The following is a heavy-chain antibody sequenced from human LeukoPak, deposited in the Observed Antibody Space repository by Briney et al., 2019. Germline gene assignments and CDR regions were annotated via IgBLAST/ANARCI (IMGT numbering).Heavy chain of an antibody. D-gene: IGHD2-2*01. CDR3: AREIGYCSSTSCFRRYYYMDV. V-gene: IGHV4-34*01. J-gene: IGHJ6*03. Sequence: PSETLSLTCAVYGGSFSGYYWSWIRQPPGKGLEWIGEVNHSGSTNYNPSLKSRVTISVDTSKNQFSLKLSSVTAADTAVYYCAREIGYCSSTSCFRRYYYMDVWGKGTTVTVSS. CDR2: VNHSGST. CDR1: GGSFSGYY.